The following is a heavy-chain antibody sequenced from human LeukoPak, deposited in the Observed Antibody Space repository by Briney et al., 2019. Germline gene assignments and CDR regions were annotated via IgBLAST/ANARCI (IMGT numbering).Heavy chain of an antibody. D-gene: IGHD3-10*01. J-gene: IGHJ4*02. V-gene: IGHV4-31*03. Sequence: SETLSLTCTVSGGSISSGGYYWSWIRQHPGKGLEWIGYIYYSGSTYYNPSLKSRVTISVDTSKNQFSLKLSSVTAADTAVYYCARLVTMVRGVIIAVDYWGQGTLVTVS. CDR1: GGSISSGGYY. CDR3: ARLVTMVRGVIIAVDY. CDR2: IYYSGST.